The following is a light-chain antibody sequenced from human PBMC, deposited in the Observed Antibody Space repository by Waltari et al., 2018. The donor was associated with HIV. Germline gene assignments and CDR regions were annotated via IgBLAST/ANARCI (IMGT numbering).Light chain of an antibody. CDR1: FSNIGSNT. V-gene: IGLV1-44*01. CDR2: GSS. Sequence: QSVLTQPPSASGAPGQRVTISCSGSFSNIGSNTVNWYQQLPGTAPRLLSYGSSQRPSGVPDRFSGSRSDTSASLDISGLHSEDEGDYYCAVWDDSLSEYVFATGTKVFVL. CDR3: AVWDDSLSEYV. J-gene: IGLJ1*01.